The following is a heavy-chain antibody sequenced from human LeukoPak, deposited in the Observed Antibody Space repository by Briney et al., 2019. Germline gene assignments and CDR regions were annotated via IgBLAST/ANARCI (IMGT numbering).Heavy chain of an antibody. CDR2: IYYSGST. CDR1: GGSISSYY. CDR3: ARPWDYPYYFDY. Sequence: SETLSLTCTVSGGSISSYYWSWIRQPPGKGLEWIGYIYYSGSTNYNPSLKSRVTISVDTSKNQFSLKLSSVTAADTAVYYCARPWDYPYYFDYWGQGTLVTVSS. V-gene: IGHV4-59*08. J-gene: IGHJ4*02. D-gene: IGHD1-26*01.